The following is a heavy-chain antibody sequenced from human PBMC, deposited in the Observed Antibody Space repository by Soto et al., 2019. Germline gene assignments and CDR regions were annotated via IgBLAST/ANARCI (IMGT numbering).Heavy chain of an antibody. V-gene: IGHV4-34*01. J-gene: IGHJ4*02. D-gene: IGHD4-17*01. CDR2: INHSGST. CDR3: ARRSKLRVFDY. Sequence: SETLSLTCAVYGGSFSGYYWSWIRQPPGKGLEWIGEINHSGSTNYNPSLKSRVTISVDTSKNQFSLKLSSVTAADTAVYYCARRSKLRVFDYWGQGTLVTVSS. CDR1: GGSFSGYY.